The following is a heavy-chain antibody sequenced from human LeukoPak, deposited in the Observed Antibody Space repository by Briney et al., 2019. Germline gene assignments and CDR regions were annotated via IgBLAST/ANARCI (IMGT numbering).Heavy chain of an antibody. CDR1: GGTFSSYT. Sequence: SVKVSCKASGGTFSSYTISWVRQAPGQGPEWMGRIIPILGIANYAQKFQGRVTITADKSTSTAYMELSSLRSEDTAVYYCAREADMTYDFWSGYYHYYYYYGMDVWGQGTTVTVSS. J-gene: IGHJ6*02. V-gene: IGHV1-69*04. D-gene: IGHD3-3*01. CDR2: IIPILGIA. CDR3: AREADMTYDFWSGYYHYYYYYGMDV.